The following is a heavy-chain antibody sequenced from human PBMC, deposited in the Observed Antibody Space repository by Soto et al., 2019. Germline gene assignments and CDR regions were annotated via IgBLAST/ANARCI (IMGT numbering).Heavy chain of an antibody. Sequence: EVQLVESGGGLVQPGGSLRLSCAASGFTVSSNYMSWVRQAPGKGLEWVSGIYSGGSTYYADSVKGRFTISRHNYKNTLYLQMNSLRAEDTAVYYCVSYGDYAKYCFDYWGQGTLVTVSS. CDR3: VSYGDYAKYCFDY. V-gene: IGHV3-53*04. J-gene: IGHJ4*02. D-gene: IGHD4-17*01. CDR1: GFTVSSNY. CDR2: IYSGGST.